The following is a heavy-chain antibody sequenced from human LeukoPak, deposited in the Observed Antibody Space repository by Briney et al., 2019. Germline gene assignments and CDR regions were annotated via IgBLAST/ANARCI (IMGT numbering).Heavy chain of an antibody. V-gene: IGHV4-59*01. D-gene: IGHD6-13*01. J-gene: IGHJ5*02. CDR2: IYYSGST. Sequence: PSGTLSLTCTVSGGSISSYYWSWIRQPPGKGLEWIGYIYYSGSTNYNPSLKSRVTISVDTSKNQFSLKLSSVTAADTAVYYCARDQGYSSSWYEGHNWFDPWGQGTLVTVSS. CDR1: GGSISSYY. CDR3: ARDQGYSSSWYEGHNWFDP.